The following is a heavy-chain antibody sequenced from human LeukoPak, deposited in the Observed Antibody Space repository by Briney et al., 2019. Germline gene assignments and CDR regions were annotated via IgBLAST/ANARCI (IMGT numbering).Heavy chain of an antibody. CDR2: IKQDGSNT. V-gene: IGHV3-7*01. J-gene: IGHJ4*02. CDR1: GFTFSSYW. CDR3: ARIAISGGYFDN. D-gene: IGHD2-15*01. Sequence: QPGGSLRLSCAASGFTFSSYWMSWVRQAPGKGLEGVANIKQDGSNTYYVDSVKGRFTISRDNAKNSLYLQMNSLRAEDTAVYYCARIAISGGYFDNWGQGSLVTVSS.